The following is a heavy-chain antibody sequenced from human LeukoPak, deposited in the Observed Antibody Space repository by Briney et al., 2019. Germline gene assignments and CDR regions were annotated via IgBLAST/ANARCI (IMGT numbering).Heavy chain of an antibody. CDR2: ICSNGSTI. V-gene: IGHV3-11*01. J-gene: IGHJ4*02. CDR1: GFTFSDYY. CDR3: AQYSSDSFDY. Sequence: GGSLRLSCAASGFTFSDYYMSWIRQAPGKGLEWVSYICSNGSTIYYADSVKGRFTISRDNAKNSLYLQMSSLRAEDTGVYYCAQYSSDSFDYWGERTLVSVSS. D-gene: IGHD6-19*01.